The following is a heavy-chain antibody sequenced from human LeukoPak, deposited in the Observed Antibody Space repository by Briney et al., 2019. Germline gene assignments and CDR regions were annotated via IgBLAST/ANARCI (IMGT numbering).Heavy chain of an antibody. D-gene: IGHD2-2*01. CDR3: ARAAIVVVPAAILPEDY. Sequence: GGSLRLSCAASGFTFSSYSMNWVRQAPGKGLEWVSSISSSSSHIYYADSVKGRFTISRDNAKNSLYLQMNSLRAEDTAVYYCARAAIVVVPAAILPEDYWGQGTLVTVSS. CDR2: ISSSSSHI. V-gene: IGHV3-21*01. J-gene: IGHJ4*02. CDR1: GFTFSSYS.